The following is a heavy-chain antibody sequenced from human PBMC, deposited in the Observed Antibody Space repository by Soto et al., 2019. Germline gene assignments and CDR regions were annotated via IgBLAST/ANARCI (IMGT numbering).Heavy chain of an antibody. CDR2: ISYDGSNK. V-gene: IGHV3-30*18. Sequence: GGSLRLSCAASGFTFSSYGMHWVRQAPGKGLEWVAVISYDGSNKYYADSVKGRFTISRDNSKNTLYLQMNSLRAEDTAGYYCAKAVGLWFGELSDYYYMDVWGKGTTVTVSS. CDR3: AKAVGLWFGELSDYYYMDV. D-gene: IGHD3-10*01. J-gene: IGHJ6*03. CDR1: GFTFSSYG.